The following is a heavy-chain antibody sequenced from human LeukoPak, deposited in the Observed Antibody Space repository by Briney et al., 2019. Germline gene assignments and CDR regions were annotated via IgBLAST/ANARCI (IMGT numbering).Heavy chain of an antibody. V-gene: IGHV3-74*01. Sequence: GGSLRLSCAASGFTFSSYWMRWVRQAPGKGLVWVSRINSDGSSTSYADSVKGRFTISRDNAKNTLYLQMNSLRAEDTAVYYCARAPNWVAGTAFDYWGQGTLVTVSS. J-gene: IGHJ4*02. CDR2: INSDGSST. CDR3: ARAPNWVAGTAFDY. CDR1: GFTFSSYW. D-gene: IGHD6-19*01.